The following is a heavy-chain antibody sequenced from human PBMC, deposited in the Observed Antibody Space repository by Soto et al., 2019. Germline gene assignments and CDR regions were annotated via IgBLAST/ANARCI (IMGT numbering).Heavy chain of an antibody. Sequence: SETLSLTCTVSGGSISSGGYYWSWIRQHPGKGLEWIGYIYYSGSTYYNPSLKSRVTISVDTSKNQFSLKLSSVTAADTAVYYCARYAGGYYDSSGYYGDYWGQGTLVTVSS. CDR3: ARYAGGYYDSSGYYGDY. CDR1: GGSISSGGYY. V-gene: IGHV4-31*03. CDR2: IYYSGST. J-gene: IGHJ4*02. D-gene: IGHD3-22*01.